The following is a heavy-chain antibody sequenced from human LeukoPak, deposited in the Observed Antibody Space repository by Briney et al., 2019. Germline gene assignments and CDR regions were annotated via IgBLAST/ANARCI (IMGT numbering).Heavy chain of an antibody. CDR1: GFTVSSNY. V-gene: IGHV3-66*01. CDR2: IYSGGST. CDR3: ARAGGTMVRGTYYYGMDV. D-gene: IGHD3-10*01. J-gene: IGHJ6*02. Sequence: GGSLRLSCAASGFTVSSNYMSWVRQAPGKGLEWVSVIYSGGSTYYVDSVKGRFTISRDNSKNTLYLQMNSLRAEDTAVYYCARAGGTMVRGTYYYGMDVWGQGTTVTVSS.